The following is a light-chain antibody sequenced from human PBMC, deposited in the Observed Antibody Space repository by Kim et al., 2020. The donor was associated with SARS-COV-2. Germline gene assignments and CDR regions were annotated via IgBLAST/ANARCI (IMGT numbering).Light chain of an antibody. V-gene: IGKV1-5*01. J-gene: IGKJ1*01. Sequence: SASVGDRVTITCRASQSVSSWLAWYQQKPGKAPNLLIYDASSLEGGVPSRFSGSRSGTEFTLTISSLQPEDFATYYCQQYNSFSTFGQGTRVEIK. CDR1: QSVSSW. CDR2: DAS. CDR3: QQYNSFST.